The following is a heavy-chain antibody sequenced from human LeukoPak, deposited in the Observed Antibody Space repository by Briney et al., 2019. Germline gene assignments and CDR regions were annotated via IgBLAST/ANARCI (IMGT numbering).Heavy chain of an antibody. CDR3: ARTMGLHLNQYYFDY. J-gene: IGHJ4*02. V-gene: IGHV3-48*03. Sequence: GSLRLSCAASGFTFSDYEMNWVRQAPGKGLEWVSYISSSASIIYYSDSVKGRFTISRDDAKNSLYLQMNSLRAEDTAVYYCARTMGLHLNQYYFDYWGQGTLVTVSS. CDR1: GFTFSDYE. D-gene: IGHD2-8*01. CDR2: ISSSASII.